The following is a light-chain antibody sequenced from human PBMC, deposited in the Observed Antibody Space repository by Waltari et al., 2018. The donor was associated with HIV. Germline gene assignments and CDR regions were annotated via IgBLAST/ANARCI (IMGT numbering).Light chain of an antibody. J-gene: IGLJ2*01. V-gene: IGLV2-8*01. Sequence: QSALTQPPSASGSPGQSVTISCTGTSCDAGCYNSVSWYQPHPGKAPKLMIYEVSKRPSGVPDRFSGSKSGNTASLTVSGLQAEDEADYYCSSYAGSNNVVFGGGTKLTVL. CDR3: SSYAGSNNVV. CDR2: EVS. CDR1: SCDAGCYNS.